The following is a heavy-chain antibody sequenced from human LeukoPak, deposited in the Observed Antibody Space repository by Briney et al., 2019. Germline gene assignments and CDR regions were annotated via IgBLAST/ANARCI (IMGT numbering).Heavy chain of an antibody. V-gene: IGHV3-30*02. CDR1: GFTFSTYA. D-gene: IGHD2-15*01. Sequence: PGGSLRLSCAASGFTFSTYAMTWVRQAPGKGLEWVAFIRYDGSNKYYADSVKGRFTVSRDNSKNTLYLQVNSLRAEDTALYYCARDSKFCSGGSCYSGPYYHYYYYMDVWGKETTVTVSS. CDR2: IRYDGSNK. CDR3: ARDSKFCSGGSCYSGPYYHYYYYMDV. J-gene: IGHJ6*03.